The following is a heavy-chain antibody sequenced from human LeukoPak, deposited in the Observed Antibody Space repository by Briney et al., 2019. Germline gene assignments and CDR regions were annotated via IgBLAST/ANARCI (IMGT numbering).Heavy chain of an antibody. CDR2: INWKTGNG. V-gene: IGHV3-9*01. Sequence: SLRLSCAVSGFNFDDYAMHWVRQAPGRGLERVSGINWKTGNGIYADSVKGRFTISRDYAKNSLYLQMSSLRAEDTALYYCTRRAARWQFDLWGRGTLLTVSS. CDR1: GFNFDDYA. D-gene: IGHD5-24*01. J-gene: IGHJ2*01. CDR3: TRRAARWQFDL.